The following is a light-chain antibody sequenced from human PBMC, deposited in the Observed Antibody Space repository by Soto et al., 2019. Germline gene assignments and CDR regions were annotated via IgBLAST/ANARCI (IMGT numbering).Light chain of an antibody. CDR2: GAS. CDR1: QSGSSN. CDR3: QQYNNWPRT. Sequence: EIVMTQSPATLSVSPGERATLSCRASQSGSSNLACYQQKPGQAPRLLIYGASTRATGIPARFSGSGSGTEFPRTIGSLQSEDFAVYYCQQYNNWPRTFGQGTKVEIK. J-gene: IGKJ1*01. V-gene: IGKV3-15*01.